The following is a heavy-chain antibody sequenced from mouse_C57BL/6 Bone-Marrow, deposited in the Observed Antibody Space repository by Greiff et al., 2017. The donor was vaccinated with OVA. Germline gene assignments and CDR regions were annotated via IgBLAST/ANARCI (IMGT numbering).Heavy chain of an antibody. CDR2: IYPGDGDT. Sequence: LQESGPELVKPGASVKISCKASGYAFSSSWMNWVKQRPGKGLEWIGRIYPGDGDTNYNGKFKGKATLTADKSSSTAYMQLSSLTSEDSAVYFCARSGSNYGYFDVWGTGTTVTVSS. CDR1: GYAFSSSW. J-gene: IGHJ1*03. V-gene: IGHV1-82*01. CDR3: ARSGSNYGYFDV. D-gene: IGHD2-5*01.